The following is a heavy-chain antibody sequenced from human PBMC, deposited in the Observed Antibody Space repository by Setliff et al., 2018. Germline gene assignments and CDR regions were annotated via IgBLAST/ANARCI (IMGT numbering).Heavy chain of an antibody. Sequence: GASVKVSCKASGYTFSRYSMHWVRQAPGQGLEWMGWINTNTGNPTYAQGFTGRFVFSLDTSVSTAYLQINSLKTEDTAVYYCVSEGDFWVGQGDVWGKGATVTVSS. CDR2: INTNTGNP. V-gene: IGHV7-4-1*02. CDR1: GYTFSRYS. D-gene: IGHD2-21*02. J-gene: IGHJ6*04. CDR3: VSEGDFWVGQGDV.